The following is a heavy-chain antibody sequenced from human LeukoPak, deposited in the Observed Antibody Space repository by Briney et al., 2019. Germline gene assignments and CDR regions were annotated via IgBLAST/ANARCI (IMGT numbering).Heavy chain of an antibody. CDR2: IYSGGST. J-gene: IGHJ4*02. Sequence: PSETLSLTCTVSGGSISSYYWSWIRQPAGKGLEWIGRIYSGGSTNYNPSLKSRVTMSVDSSNTQFSLKLSSVTAADTAVFYCARENTGSYREFDYWGQGTLVTVSS. CDR1: GGSISSYY. V-gene: IGHV4-4*07. CDR3: ARENTGSYREFDY. D-gene: IGHD1-26*01.